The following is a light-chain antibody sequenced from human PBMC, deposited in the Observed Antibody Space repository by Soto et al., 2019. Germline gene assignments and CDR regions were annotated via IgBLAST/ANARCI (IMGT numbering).Light chain of an antibody. J-gene: IGKJ1*01. Sequence: EIVMTQSPATLSVSPGERATLSCRASQSVSLNLAWSHQKPGQAPRLLIYGASTRATGIPARFSGSGSGTEFTLTISSLQSEDFAVYYCQQYNNWPQTFGQGTKVEIK. V-gene: IGKV3-15*01. CDR2: GAS. CDR1: QSVSLN. CDR3: QQYNNWPQT.